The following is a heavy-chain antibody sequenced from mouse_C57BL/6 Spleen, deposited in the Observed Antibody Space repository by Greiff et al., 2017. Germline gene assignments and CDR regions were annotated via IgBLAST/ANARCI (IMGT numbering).Heavy chain of an antibody. J-gene: IGHJ2*01. D-gene: IGHD2-3*01. CDR2: IHPNSGST. Sequence: VQLQQPGAELVKPGASVKLSCKASGYTFTSYWMHWVKQRPGQGLEWIGMIHPNSGSTNYNEKFKSKATLTVVKSSSTAYMQLSSLTSEDSAVYYCARSYDGYYLYFDYWGQGTTLTVSS. V-gene: IGHV1-64*01. CDR3: ARSYDGYYLYFDY. CDR1: GYTFTSYW.